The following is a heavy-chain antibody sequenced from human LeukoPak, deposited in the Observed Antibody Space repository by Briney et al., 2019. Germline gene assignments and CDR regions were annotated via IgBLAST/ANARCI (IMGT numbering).Heavy chain of an antibody. D-gene: IGHD2-15*01. Sequence: PSETLSLTCAVYGGSFSGYYWSWIRQPPGKGLEWIGEITHTGSTNYNPSLKSRVTISVDTSKNQFSLKLSSVTAADTAVYYCARHIRARYCSGGSCPSYFDYWGQGTLVTVSS. CDR1: GGSFSGYY. V-gene: IGHV4-34*01. CDR2: ITHTGST. J-gene: IGHJ4*02. CDR3: ARHIRARYCSGGSCPSYFDY.